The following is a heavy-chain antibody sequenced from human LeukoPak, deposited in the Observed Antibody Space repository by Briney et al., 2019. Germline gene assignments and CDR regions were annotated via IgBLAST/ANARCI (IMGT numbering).Heavy chain of an antibody. CDR3: AIIYLIVEATTFDY. V-gene: IGHV3-7*01. CDR2: IKQDGSEK. J-gene: IGHJ4*02. D-gene: IGHD1-26*01. CDR1: GFTFSSYA. Sequence: PGGSLRLSCAASGFTFSSYAMSWVRQAPGKGLEWVANIKQDGSEKYYVDSVKGRFTISRDNAKNSLYLQMNSLRAEDTAVYYCAIIYLIVEATTFDYWGQGTLVTVSS.